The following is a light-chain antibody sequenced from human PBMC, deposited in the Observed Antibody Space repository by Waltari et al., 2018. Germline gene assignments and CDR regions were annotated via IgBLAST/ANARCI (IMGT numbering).Light chain of an antibody. Sequence: QSVLTQPPSASGTPGQRVSFSCSGGSPNIGVNDVNWYQQLPGTAHKLLIHSIDQRPSGVPDRFSGSKSGTSASLAISGLQSEDEADYFCSTWDDILGGPVFGGGTKVTVL. V-gene: IGLV1-44*01. J-gene: IGLJ3*02. CDR1: SPNIGVND. CDR3: STWDDILGGPV. CDR2: SID.